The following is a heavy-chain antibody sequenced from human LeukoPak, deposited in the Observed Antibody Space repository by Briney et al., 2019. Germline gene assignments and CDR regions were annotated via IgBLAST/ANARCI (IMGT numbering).Heavy chain of an antibody. J-gene: IGHJ4*02. CDR3: ARRRVYSSSWYPKNYFDY. Sequence: PSETLSLTCAVYGGSFSGYYWSWIRQPPGKGLEWIGEINHSGSTNYNPSLKSRVSISVDTSKNQFSLKLSSVTAADTAVYYCARRRVYSSSWYPKNYFDYWGQGTLVTVSS. CDR1: GGSFSGYY. D-gene: IGHD6-13*01. CDR2: INHSGST. V-gene: IGHV4-34*01.